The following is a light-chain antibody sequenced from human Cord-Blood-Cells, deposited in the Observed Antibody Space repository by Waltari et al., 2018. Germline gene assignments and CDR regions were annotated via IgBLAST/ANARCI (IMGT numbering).Light chain of an antibody. V-gene: IGLV3-27*01. J-gene: IGLJ3*02. CDR2: KDS. CDR1: VLAKKY. CDR3: YSAADNSWV. Sequence: SYELTQPSSVSVSPGQTARITCSGDVLAKKYARWFQQKPGQAPVLVIYKDSERPSGIPERFSGSSSGTTVTLTSSAAQVEDEADYYCYSAADNSWVFGGGTKLTVL.